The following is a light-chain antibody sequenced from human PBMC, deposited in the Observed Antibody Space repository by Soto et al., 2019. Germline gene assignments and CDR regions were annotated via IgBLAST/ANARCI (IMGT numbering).Light chain of an antibody. Sequence: DIQMTQSPSTLSASVGDRVTITCRASQSISSWLAWYQQKPGKAPKVLIYKASSLESGVPSRFSGSGSVTEFTLTISSLQPDDFAAHYCQQYNTYPWTFGQGTQVEIK. CDR2: KAS. CDR3: QQYNTYPWT. J-gene: IGKJ1*01. V-gene: IGKV1-5*03. CDR1: QSISSW.